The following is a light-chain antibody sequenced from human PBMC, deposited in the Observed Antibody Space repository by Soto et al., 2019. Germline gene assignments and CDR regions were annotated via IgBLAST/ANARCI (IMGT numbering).Light chain of an antibody. CDR1: SSNIGSNT. V-gene: IGLV1-44*01. CDR2: NNY. J-gene: IGLJ3*02. CDR3: AAWEDSLNGPV. Sequence: QSVLTQPPSASGTPGQRVTISCSGSSSNIGSNTVNWYQQLPGTAPKLLSYNNYYRPSGVTDRISASKSGTSASLAISGLQSDDEADYYCAAWEDSLNGPVFGGGTKLTVL.